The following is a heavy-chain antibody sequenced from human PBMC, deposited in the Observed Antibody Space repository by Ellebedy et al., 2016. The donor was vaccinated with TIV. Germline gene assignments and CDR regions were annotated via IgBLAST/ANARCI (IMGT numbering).Heavy chain of an antibody. CDR3: ARSYELGDAVDL. Sequence: MPSETLSLTCSVSDVSITSTGYYWNWIRQHPGKGLEWIGYIYYSGSTYYNPSLENRIDISLDTSKNHFSLKLSSVTAADTAVYYCARSYELGDAVDLWGQGTLVTVSS. D-gene: IGHD5-18*01. V-gene: IGHV4-31*03. J-gene: IGHJ3*01. CDR1: DVSITSTGYY. CDR2: IYYSGST.